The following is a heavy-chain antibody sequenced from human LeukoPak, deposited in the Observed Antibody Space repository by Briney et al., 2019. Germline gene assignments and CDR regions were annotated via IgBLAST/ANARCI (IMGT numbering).Heavy chain of an antibody. Sequence: ASVKDSFKASGYTFTSYGISWVRQAPGQGREWMGWISAYNGNTNYAQKLQGRVTITTDTSASTAYMELRSLRSDDTAVYYCARATYYYDSSGYYGGPYYLDFWGKGTLVTVSS. V-gene: IGHV1-18*01. D-gene: IGHD3-22*01. J-gene: IGHJ4*02. CDR1: GYTFTSYG. CDR3: ARATYYYDSSGYYGGPYYLDF. CDR2: ISAYNGNT.